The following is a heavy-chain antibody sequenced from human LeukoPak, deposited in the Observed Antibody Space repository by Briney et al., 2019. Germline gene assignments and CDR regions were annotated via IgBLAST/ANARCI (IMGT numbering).Heavy chain of an antibody. V-gene: IGHV1-69*13. CDR1: GGTFSSYA. J-gene: IGHJ4*02. Sequence: SVKVSCKASGGTFSSYAISWVRQAPGQGLEWMGGIIPIFGTANYAQKFQGRVTIAADESTSTAYMELSSLRSEDTAVYYCAREGVVPAATMDYWGQGTLVTVSS. D-gene: IGHD2-2*01. CDR2: IIPIFGTA. CDR3: AREGVVPAATMDY.